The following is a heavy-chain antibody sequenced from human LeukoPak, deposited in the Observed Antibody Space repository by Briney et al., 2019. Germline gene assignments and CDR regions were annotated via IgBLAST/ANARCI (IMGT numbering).Heavy chain of an antibody. CDR1: GFTFSSYW. CDR2: ISSSGGST. CDR3: AKASSGYYFTFNY. D-gene: IGHD3-22*01. J-gene: IGHJ4*02. V-gene: IGHV3-23*01. Sequence: GGSQRLSCAASGFTFSSYWMSWVRQAPGKGLEWVSAISSSGGSTYYADSVKGRFTISRDNSKNTLYLQMNSLRAEDTAVYYCAKASSGYYFTFNYWGQGTLVTVSS.